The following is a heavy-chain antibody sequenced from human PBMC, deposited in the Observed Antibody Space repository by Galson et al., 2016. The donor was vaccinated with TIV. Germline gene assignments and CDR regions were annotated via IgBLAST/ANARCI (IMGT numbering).Heavy chain of an antibody. J-gene: IGHJ6*02. D-gene: IGHD2-21*02. CDR1: DFTVSSNY. CDR3: VRDRRHCGDNCYLYYYYGMDV. Sequence: SLRLSCAASDFTVSSNYMSWVRQAPGRGLEWVSIISSGGTTHYADSVRGRFTISRDNSRNTLFLQMNSLRVEDTALYYCVRDRRHCGDNCYLYYYYGMDVWGQGTTVTVSS. CDR2: ISSGGTT. V-gene: IGHV3-53*05.